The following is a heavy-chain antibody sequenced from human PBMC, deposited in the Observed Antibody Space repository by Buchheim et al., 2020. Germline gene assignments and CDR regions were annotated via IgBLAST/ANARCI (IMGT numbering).Heavy chain of an antibody. Sequence: EVQLVESGGGLVQPGGSLRFSCAASGFTVSSYWMSWVRQAPGKGLEWVANIKQDGSEKYYVDSVKGRVTISRDNAKNSLYLQMNSLRAEDTTVYYCARGGYSYLGVLTHWGQGTL. CDR2: IKQDGSEK. CDR1: GFTVSSYW. D-gene: IGHD5-18*01. V-gene: IGHV3-7*03. CDR3: ARGGYSYLGVLTH. J-gene: IGHJ4*02.